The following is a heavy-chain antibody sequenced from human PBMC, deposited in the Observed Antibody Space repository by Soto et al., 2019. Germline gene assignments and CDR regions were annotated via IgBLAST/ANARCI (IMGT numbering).Heavy chain of an antibody. V-gene: IGHV4-59*01. Sequence: SETRSLTGTVSGGSISSYYWSGIRQPPGKGQGWIGYIYYSGRTNYNPSLKSRVTISVDTSNTQFSLKLSSVTAADTAVDYCGTTGYYYGMDVWGQGTTVTVSS. D-gene: IGHD4-17*01. J-gene: IGHJ6*02. CDR1: GGSISSYY. CDR3: GTTGYYYGMDV. CDR2: IYYSGRT.